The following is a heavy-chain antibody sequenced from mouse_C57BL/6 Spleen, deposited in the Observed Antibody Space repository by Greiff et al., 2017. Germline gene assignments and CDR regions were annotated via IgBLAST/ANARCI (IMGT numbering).Heavy chain of an antibody. CDR3: ARSDYYGSSYVGDY. J-gene: IGHJ2*01. CDR2: IDPSDSET. D-gene: IGHD1-1*01. Sequence: QVQLQQPGAELVRPGSSVKLSCKASGYTFTSYWMHWVKQRPIQGLEWIGNIDPSDSETHYNQKFKDKATLTVDKSSSTAYMQLSSLTSEDSAVYSCARSDYYGSSYVGDYWGQGTTLTVSS. V-gene: IGHV1-52*01. CDR1: GYTFTSYW.